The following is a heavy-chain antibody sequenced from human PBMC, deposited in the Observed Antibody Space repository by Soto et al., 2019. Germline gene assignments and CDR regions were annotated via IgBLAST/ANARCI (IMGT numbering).Heavy chain of an antibody. CDR1: GGSISSGGYD. D-gene: IGHD2-2*02. J-gene: IGHJ4*02. Sequence: PXETLSLPCTVSGGSISSGGYDWSWIRQHPGKVLERIGYIYYSGSTYYNPSLKSRVTISVDTSKNQFSLKLSSVTAADTAVYYCARVWGYCSSTSCYTGGLDDWGQGTLVTVSS. CDR3: ARVWGYCSSTSCYTGGLDD. V-gene: IGHV4-31*03. CDR2: IYYSGST.